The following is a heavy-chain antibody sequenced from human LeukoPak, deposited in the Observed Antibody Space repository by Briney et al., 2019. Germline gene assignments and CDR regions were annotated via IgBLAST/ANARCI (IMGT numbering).Heavy chain of an antibody. V-gene: IGHV1-18*01. CDR2: ISAYNGNT. CDR3: ARGGAAAGTPPSYYFDY. Sequence: ASVKVSCKASGYTLTSYGISWVRQAPGQGLEWMGWISAYNGNTNYAQKLQGRVTMTTDTSTSTAYMELRSLRSDDTAVYYCARGGAAAGTPPSYYFDYWGQGTLVTVSS. D-gene: IGHD6-13*01. J-gene: IGHJ4*02. CDR1: GYTLTSYG.